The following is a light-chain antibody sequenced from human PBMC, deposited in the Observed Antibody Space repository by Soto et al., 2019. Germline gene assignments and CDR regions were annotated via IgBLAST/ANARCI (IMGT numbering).Light chain of an antibody. J-gene: IGKJ1*01. CDR1: QTVRNNY. V-gene: IGKV3-20*01. Sequence: EFVLTQPPGTLSLSPGERSTLSCRASQTVRNNYLAWYQQKPGXAPXXLIYDASSRATGIPDRFSVSGSGTEFTLPLTSLQPDDFATDDCQQYRSNSAFGPGTKVDIK. CDR2: DAS. CDR3: QQYRSNSA.